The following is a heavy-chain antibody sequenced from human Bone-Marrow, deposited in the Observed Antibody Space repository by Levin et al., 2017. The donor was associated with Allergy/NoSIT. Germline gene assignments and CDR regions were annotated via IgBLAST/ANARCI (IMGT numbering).Heavy chain of an antibody. Sequence: LSLTCVASGITFSNCGMHWVRQAPGKGLEWVAIISFDGRKQWYGDSVRGRFTVSRDDSKNTFFMQMKSLRVEDTAIYYCARDFWYDSLNGPPGDVGSDLWGLGTMVTVSS. CDR1: GITFSNCG. J-gene: IGHJ3*01. CDR3: ARDFWYDSLNGPPGDVGSDL. V-gene: IGHV3-30*12. D-gene: IGHD3-3*01. CDR2: ISFDGRKQ.